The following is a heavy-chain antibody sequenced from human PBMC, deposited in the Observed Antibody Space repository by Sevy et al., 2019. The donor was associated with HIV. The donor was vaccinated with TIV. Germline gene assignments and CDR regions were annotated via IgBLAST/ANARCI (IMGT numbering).Heavy chain of an antibody. CDR3: ARAIRITMVRGVISYWFDP. V-gene: IGHV1-8*01. Sequence: ASVKVSCKASGYTFTNYDINWVRQATGQGLEWMGWMNPNSGNTGYAQKFQGRVTMTRNTSISTAYMELSGLSSGDTAVYYCARAIRITMVRGVISYWFDPWGQGTLVTVSS. CDR1: GYTFTNYD. D-gene: IGHD3-10*01. CDR2: MNPNSGNT. J-gene: IGHJ5*02.